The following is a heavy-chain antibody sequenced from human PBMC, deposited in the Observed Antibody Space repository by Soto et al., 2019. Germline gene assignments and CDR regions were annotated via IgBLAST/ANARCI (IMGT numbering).Heavy chain of an antibody. J-gene: IGHJ5*02. V-gene: IGHV4-31*03. CDR1: GGSISRGGYY. D-gene: IGHD3-10*01. Sequence: QVQLQESGPGLVKPSQTLSLTCTVSGGSISRGGYYWSWIRQHPGKGLEWIGYIYYNGSTYYNPSLKSRVTISVDTSKNQFSLKLSSVTAADTAVYYCAREVTGFGDSNWFDPWGQGTLVTVSS. CDR3: AREVTGFGDSNWFDP. CDR2: IYYNGST.